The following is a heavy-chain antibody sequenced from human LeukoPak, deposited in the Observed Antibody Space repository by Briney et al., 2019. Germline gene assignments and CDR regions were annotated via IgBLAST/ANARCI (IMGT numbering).Heavy chain of an antibody. D-gene: IGHD2-15*01. V-gene: IGHV4-39*01. CDR3: ASRPVVAAVNWFDP. Sequence: SETLFLTCTVSGGSISSSSYYWGWIRQPPGKGLEWIGSIYYSGSTYYNPSLKSRVTISVDTSKNQFSLKLSSVTAADTAVYYCASRPVVAAVNWFDPWGQGTLVTVSS. CDR2: IYYSGST. J-gene: IGHJ5*02. CDR1: GGSISSSSYY.